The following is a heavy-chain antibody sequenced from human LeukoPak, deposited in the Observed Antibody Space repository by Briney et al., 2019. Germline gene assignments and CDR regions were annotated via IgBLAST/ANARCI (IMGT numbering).Heavy chain of an antibody. CDR3: ARAHQPYGDYAFDY. CDR2: INPDSGGT. V-gene: IGHV1-2*06. CDR1: GYTFTGYY. Sequence: ASVKVSCKASGYTFTGYYMHWVRQAPGQGLEWMGRINPDSGGTNYAQKFQGRVTMTRDTSINTAYMELSRLRSDDTAVYYCARAHQPYGDYAFDYWGQGTLVTVAS. D-gene: IGHD4-17*01. J-gene: IGHJ4*02.